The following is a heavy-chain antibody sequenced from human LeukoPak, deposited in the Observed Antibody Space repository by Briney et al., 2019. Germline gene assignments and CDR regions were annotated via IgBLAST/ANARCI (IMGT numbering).Heavy chain of an antibody. Sequence: GGSLRLSCAASGFTFSSYSMNWVRQAPGKGLEWVANIKQDGSEKYYVDSVKGRFTISRGNAKNSLYLQMNSLRAEDTAVYYCARDNAVAAPGYYMDVWGKGTTVTVSS. D-gene: IGHD6-19*01. CDR2: IKQDGSEK. V-gene: IGHV3-7*01. CDR3: ARDNAVAAPGYYMDV. CDR1: GFTFSSYS. J-gene: IGHJ6*03.